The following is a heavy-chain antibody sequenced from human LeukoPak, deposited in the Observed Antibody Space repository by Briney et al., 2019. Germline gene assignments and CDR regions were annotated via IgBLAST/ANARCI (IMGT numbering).Heavy chain of an antibody. CDR3: ARVGLTTTYYYDSSGYDTLETRGEYYFDY. J-gene: IGHJ4*02. D-gene: IGHD3-22*01. CDR2: ISSSSSYI. V-gene: IGHV3-21*01. Sequence: GGTLRLSCAASGFTFSSYGMSWVRQAPGKGLEWVSSISSSSSYIYYADSVKGRFTISRDNAKNSLYLQMNSLRAEDTAVYYCARVGLTTTYYYDSSGYDTLETRGEYYFDYWGQGTLVTVSS. CDR1: GFTFSSYG.